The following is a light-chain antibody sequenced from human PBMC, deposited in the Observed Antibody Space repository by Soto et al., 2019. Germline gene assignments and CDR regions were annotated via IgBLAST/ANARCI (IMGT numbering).Light chain of an antibody. V-gene: IGKV3-11*01. CDR2: DAS. J-gene: IGKJ5*01. Sequence: EIVLTQSPATLSLSPGERATLSCRASQSISSYLAWYQQKPGQAPRLLIYDASNRATGIPARFSGSGSGTDFTLTISDLEPEDCAVYYCQQRSNWPPITFGQGTRLEMK. CDR1: QSISSY. CDR3: QQRSNWPPIT.